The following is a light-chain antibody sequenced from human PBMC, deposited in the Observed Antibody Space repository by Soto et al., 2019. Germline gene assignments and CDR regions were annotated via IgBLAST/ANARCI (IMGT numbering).Light chain of an antibody. CDR3: QQYSSYPVT. V-gene: IGKV1-5*01. CDR2: DAS. Sequence: DIPMTQSPSTLSASVGDRVAITCRASQSLSTWLAWYQQKPGKAPNLLIYDASSLERGVPSRFSGSGSGTKFTLTISSLQPDDFGTYYCQQYSSYPVTFGPGTKVDL. J-gene: IGKJ3*01. CDR1: QSLSTW.